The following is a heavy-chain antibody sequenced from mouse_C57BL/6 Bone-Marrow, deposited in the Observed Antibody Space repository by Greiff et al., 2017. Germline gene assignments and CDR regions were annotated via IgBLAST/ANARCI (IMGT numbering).Heavy chain of an antibody. CDR1: GYSITSGYY. CDR3: ARGTYTPGFAY. V-gene: IGHV3-6*01. Sequence: VQLQQSGPGLVKPSQSLSLTCSVTGYSITSGYYWNWIRQFPGNKLEWMGYISYDGSNNYNPSLKNRISITRDTSKNQFFLKLNSVTTEDTATYYCARGTYTPGFAYWGQGTLVTVSA. D-gene: IGHD5-1*01. CDR2: ISYDGSN. J-gene: IGHJ3*01.